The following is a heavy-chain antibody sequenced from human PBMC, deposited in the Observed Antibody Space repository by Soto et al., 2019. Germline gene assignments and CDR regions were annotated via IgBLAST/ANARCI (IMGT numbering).Heavy chain of an antibody. CDR3: ARDLGIAAAGTYFDY. J-gene: IGHJ4*02. Sequence: SETLSLTCTVSGGSISSGDYYWSWIRQPPGKGLEWIGYIYYSGSTYYNPSLKSRVTISVDTSKNQFSLKLSSVTAADTAVYYCARDLGIAAAGTYFDYWGQGTLVTVSS. CDR2: IYYSGST. V-gene: IGHV4-30-4*01. D-gene: IGHD6-13*01. CDR1: GGSISSGDYY.